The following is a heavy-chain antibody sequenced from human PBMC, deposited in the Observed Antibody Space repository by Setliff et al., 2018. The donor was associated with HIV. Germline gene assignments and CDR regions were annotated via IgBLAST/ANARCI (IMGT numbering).Heavy chain of an antibody. CDR2: ISYSGST. D-gene: IGHD3-22*01. J-gene: IGHJ4*02. V-gene: IGHV4-39*01. CDR1: GDSISSSSYY. CDR3: ATNSDTSGYPPPPFDY. Sequence: KPSETLSLTCTVSGDSISSSSYYWGWIRQPPGKGLEWIGSISYSGSTYYNSSLKSRVTISVDTSKNQFSLKLSSVTAADTAVYYCATNSDTSGYPPPPFDYWGQGTPVTVSS.